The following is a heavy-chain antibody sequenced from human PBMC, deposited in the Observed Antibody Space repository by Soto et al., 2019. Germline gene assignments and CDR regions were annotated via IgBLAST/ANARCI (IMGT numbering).Heavy chain of an antibody. Sequence: QVQLQESGPGLVKPSQTLSLTCTVSGGSISSGGYYWSWIRQPPGTGLEWIGYIYYSGSTYTTPSLKGRVTISADTFKNQFSRKLCCVTAAHTDVDYCAGVASYYYGMDVWGQGTPVTVSS. J-gene: IGHJ6*02. CDR1: GGSISSGGYY. CDR2: IYYSGST. CDR3: AGVASYYYGMDV. D-gene: IGHD2-15*01. V-gene: IGHV4-30-4*01.